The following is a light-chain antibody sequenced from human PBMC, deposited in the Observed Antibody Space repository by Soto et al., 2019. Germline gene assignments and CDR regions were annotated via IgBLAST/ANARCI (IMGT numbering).Light chain of an antibody. V-gene: IGLV1-40*01. CDR2: GNS. Sequence: QSVLTQPPSVSGAPGQRVTISCTGSSSHIGAGYDVHWYQQLPGTAPKLLIYGNSNRPSGVPDRFSGSKSGTSASLATTGLQAEDEADYYCQSYDSSLSGSVFGGGTKLTVL. CDR3: QSYDSSLSGSV. CDR1: SSHIGAGYD. J-gene: IGLJ3*02.